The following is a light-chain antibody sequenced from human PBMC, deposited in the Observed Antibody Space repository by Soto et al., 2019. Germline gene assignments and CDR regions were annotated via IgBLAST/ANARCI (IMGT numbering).Light chain of an antibody. J-gene: IGLJ3*02. Sequence: QSVLTQPPSASGTPGQRVTISCSGSSSNIGSKTVNWYQQLSGTAPKLLIYSNYQRPSGVPDRFSGSKSGTSASLAISGLQSEDEADYYCEAWDDSLNGRVFGGGTKLTVL. CDR3: EAWDDSLNGRV. V-gene: IGLV1-44*01. CDR2: SNY. CDR1: SSNIGSKT.